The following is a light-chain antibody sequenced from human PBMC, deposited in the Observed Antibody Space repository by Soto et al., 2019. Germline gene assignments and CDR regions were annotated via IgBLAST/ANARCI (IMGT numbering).Light chain of an antibody. CDR2: GAS. CDR1: QSVSTN. CDR3: QQYNHWPT. Sequence: EILMTQSPATLSASPGERATLSCRASQSVSTNLVWYQQKPGQVPRVLNYGASTRATGVPARFSGSGSGTEFTLTISSLQSEDFAAYYCQQYNHWPTFGQGTKLDI. J-gene: IGKJ2*01. V-gene: IGKV3-15*01.